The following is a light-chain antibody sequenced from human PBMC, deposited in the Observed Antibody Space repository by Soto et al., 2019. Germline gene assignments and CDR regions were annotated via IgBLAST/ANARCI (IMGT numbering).Light chain of an antibody. CDR3: QQYGSSPT. CDR1: QSVSSNY. CDR2: DVS. V-gene: IGKV3-20*01. J-gene: IGKJ1*01. Sequence: ETVLTQSPGTQSLSPGERATLSCRSSQSVSSNYLAWYQQKPGQAPRLLIYDVSSRATGIPDRFSGSGSGTDFTLTISRLEPEDFAMYYCQQYGSSPTFGQGTKVEIK.